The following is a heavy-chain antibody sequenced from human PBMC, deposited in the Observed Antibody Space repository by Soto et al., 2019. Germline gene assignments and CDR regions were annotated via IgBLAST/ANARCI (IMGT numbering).Heavy chain of an antibody. Sequence: PGGSLRLSCAASGFTFSSYSMNWVRQAPGKGLEWVSYISSSSSTIYYADSVKGRFTISRDNAKNSLYLQMNSLRAEDTAVYYCASGCSGGSCYLYYYYYYMDVWGKGTTVTVSS. CDR1: GFTFSSYS. CDR2: ISSSSSTI. CDR3: ASGCSGGSCYLYYYYYYMDV. D-gene: IGHD2-15*01. J-gene: IGHJ6*03. V-gene: IGHV3-48*01.